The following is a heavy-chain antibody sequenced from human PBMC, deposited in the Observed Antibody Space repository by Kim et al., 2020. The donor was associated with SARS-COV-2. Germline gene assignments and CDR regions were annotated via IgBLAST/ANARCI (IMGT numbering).Heavy chain of an antibody. D-gene: IGHD5-18*01. CDR1: GFSLTSDVAG. Sequence: SGPTLVNPTQTLTLTCTFSGFSLTSDVAGVTWVRQPPGKALEWLALIYWNGQKKYSLSLQNRLTVAKATSRNQVVLTLTNMDPADTGTYYCAHDSTGRYGFDVWGQGTTVTVSS. CDR2: IYWNGQK. J-gene: IGHJ6*02. CDR3: AHDSTGRYGFDV. V-gene: IGHV2-5*01.